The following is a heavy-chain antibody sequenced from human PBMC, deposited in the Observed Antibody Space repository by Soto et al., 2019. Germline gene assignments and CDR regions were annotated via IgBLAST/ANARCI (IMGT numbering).Heavy chain of an antibody. J-gene: IGHJ4*02. CDR2: ISAYNGNT. D-gene: IGHD6-25*01. Sequence: ASVKVSCKASGYTFTSYGISWVRQAPGQGLEWMGWISAYNGNTNYAQKLQGRVTMTTDTSTSTAYMELRSLRSDDTAVYYCARSPQGSGWLPFDYWGQGTLVTVSS. V-gene: IGHV1-18*01. CDR3: ARSPQGSGWLPFDY. CDR1: GYTFTSYG.